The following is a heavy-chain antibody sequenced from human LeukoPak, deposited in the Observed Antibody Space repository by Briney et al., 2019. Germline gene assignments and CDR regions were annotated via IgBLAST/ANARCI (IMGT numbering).Heavy chain of an antibody. CDR2: ISSSSSTI. V-gene: IGHV3-48*01. Sequence: PGGSLRLSCAASGFTFSSYSMNWVRQAPGKGLEWVSYISSSSSTIYYADSVKGRFTISRDNAKNSLYLQMNSLRAEDTAVYYCARGGDYYDFWSGYYTGMSLDYWGQGTLVTVSS. CDR1: GFTFSSYS. CDR3: ARGGDYYDFWSGYYTGMSLDY. D-gene: IGHD3-3*01. J-gene: IGHJ4*02.